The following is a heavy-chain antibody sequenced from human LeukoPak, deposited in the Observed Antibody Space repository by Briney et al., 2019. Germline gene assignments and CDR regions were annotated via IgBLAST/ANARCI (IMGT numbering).Heavy chain of an antibody. D-gene: IGHD3-22*01. CDR3: ARDEYYYDSRGYSYYFDY. CDR2: VYYSGST. Sequence: SETLSLTCVVSGGSVSGYYWGWIRQPPGRGLEWIGYVYYSGSTNYNPSFKSRITISVDTSRNQFSLQLSSVTAADTAVYYCARDEYYYDSRGYSYYFDYWGQGTLVTVSS. CDR1: GGSVSGYY. V-gene: IGHV4-59*02. J-gene: IGHJ4*02.